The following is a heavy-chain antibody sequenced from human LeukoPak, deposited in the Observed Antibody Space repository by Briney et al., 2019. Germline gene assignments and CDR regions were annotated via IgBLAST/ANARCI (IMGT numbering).Heavy chain of an antibody. Sequence: ASVTVSCTASGYTFTSYYMHWVRQAPGQGLEWMGIINPSGGSTSYAQKFQGSVTMTRDTSTSTVYMELSSLRSEDTAVYYCARDREQQLVRGYYFDYWGQGTLVTVSS. D-gene: IGHD6-13*01. J-gene: IGHJ4*02. V-gene: IGHV1-46*01. CDR3: ARDREQQLVRGYYFDY. CDR1: GYTFTSYY. CDR2: INPSGGST.